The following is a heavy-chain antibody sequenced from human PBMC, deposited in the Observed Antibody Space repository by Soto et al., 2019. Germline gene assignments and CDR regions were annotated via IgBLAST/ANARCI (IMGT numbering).Heavy chain of an antibody. V-gene: IGHV4-59*08. D-gene: IGHD2-21*02. CDR1: GGSISSYY. Sequence: SETLSLTCTVSGGSISSYYWSWIRQPPGKGLEWIGYIYYSGSTNYNPSLKSRVTISVDTSKNQFSLKLSSVTAADTAVYYCARCGGDCWDFDYWGQGTLVTVSS. J-gene: IGHJ4*02. CDR3: ARCGGDCWDFDY. CDR2: IYYSGST.